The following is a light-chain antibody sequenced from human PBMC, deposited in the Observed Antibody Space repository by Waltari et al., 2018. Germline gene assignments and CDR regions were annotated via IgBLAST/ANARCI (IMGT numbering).Light chain of an antibody. Sequence: QLVLTQSPSASASLGASVKLTCTLSSGHSSHVIAWHQQQPEKGPRYLMKVNSDGSHSKGDEIPVRFSGSSSGAERYLTISSLQSEDEADYYCQTGGHGTWVFGGGTKLTVL. V-gene: IGLV4-69*01. CDR3: QTGGHGTWV. J-gene: IGLJ3*02. CDR2: VNSDGSH. CDR1: SGHSSHV.